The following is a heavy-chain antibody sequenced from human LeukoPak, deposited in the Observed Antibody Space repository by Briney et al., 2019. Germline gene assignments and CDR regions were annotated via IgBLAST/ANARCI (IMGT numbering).Heavy chain of an antibody. V-gene: IGHV3-30*18. CDR2: ISHDATNK. Sequence: GGSLRLSCAASGFTFSSSDMHWVRQAPGKGLEWVAVISHDATNKYYADSVKGRFTLSRDNSKNTLYLQTNTLRDEDTAVYYCAKASSNYFYYFEYWGQGTLVTVSS. CDR3: AKASSNYFYYFEY. CDR1: GFTFSSSD. J-gene: IGHJ4*02. D-gene: IGHD2/OR15-2a*01.